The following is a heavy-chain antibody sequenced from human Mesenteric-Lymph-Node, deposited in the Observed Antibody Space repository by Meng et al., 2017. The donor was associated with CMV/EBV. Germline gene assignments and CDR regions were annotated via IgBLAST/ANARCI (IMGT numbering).Heavy chain of an antibody. CDR2: ISSSSSYI. V-gene: IGHV3-21*01. CDR3: ARDLGVVRGVITYDY. Sequence: SGFTFSTYSMNWVRQAPGKGLEWVSSISSSSSYINHADSVKGRFTISRDNAKNSLYLQMNSLRAEDTAMYYCARDLGVVRGVITYDYWGQGTLVTVSS. CDR1: GFTFSTYS. D-gene: IGHD3-10*01. J-gene: IGHJ4*02.